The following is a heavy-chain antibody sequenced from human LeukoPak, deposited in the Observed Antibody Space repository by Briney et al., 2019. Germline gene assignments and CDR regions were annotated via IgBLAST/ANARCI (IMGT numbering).Heavy chain of an antibody. D-gene: IGHD6-19*01. CDR2: IYSGGST. CDR1: GFTVSSNY. V-gene: IGHV3-66*01. CDR3: ASSSSGWGTYYFDY. J-gene: IGHJ4*02. Sequence: GGSLRLSCAASGFTVSSNYMSWVRQAPGKGLEWVSVIYSGGSTYYADSVKGRLTISRDNSKNTLYLQMNSLRAEDTAVYYCASSSSGWGTYYFDYWGQGTLVTVSS.